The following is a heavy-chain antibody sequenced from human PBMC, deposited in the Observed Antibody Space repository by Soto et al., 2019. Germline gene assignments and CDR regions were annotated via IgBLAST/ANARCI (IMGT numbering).Heavy chain of an antibody. CDR2: ISYDGSNK. CDR3: ARDPRSGWYRFDY. CDR1: GFTFSSYG. D-gene: IGHD6-19*01. J-gene: IGHJ4*02. V-gene: IGHV3-30*03. Sequence: GGSLRLSCAASGFTFSSYGMHWVRQAPGKGLEWVAVISYDGSNKYYADSVKGRFTISRDNSKNTLYLQMNSLRAEDTAVYYCARDPRSGWYRFDYWGQGTPVTVSS.